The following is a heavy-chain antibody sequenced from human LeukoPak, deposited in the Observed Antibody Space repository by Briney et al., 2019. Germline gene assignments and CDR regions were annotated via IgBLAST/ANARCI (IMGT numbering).Heavy chain of an antibody. CDR2: IYYSGST. CDR3: ATSVYRRWLQLLVAFDI. Sequence: SETLSLTCTVSGGSISSSSYYWGWIRQPPGKGLEWIGSIYYSGSTYYNPSLKSRVTISVDTSKNQFSLKLSSVTAADTAVYYCATSVYRRWLQLLVAFDIWGQGTMVTVSS. J-gene: IGHJ3*02. D-gene: IGHD5-24*01. CDR1: GGSISSSSYY. V-gene: IGHV4-39*01.